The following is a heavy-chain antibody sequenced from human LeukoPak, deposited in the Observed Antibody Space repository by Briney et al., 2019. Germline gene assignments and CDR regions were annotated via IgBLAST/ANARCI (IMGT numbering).Heavy chain of an antibody. D-gene: IGHD3-22*01. V-gene: IGHV4-39*07. J-gene: IGHJ4*02. CDR2: NSGST. CDR1: GGSISSSSYY. CDR3: ARAILYYDSSGYIDY. Sequence: KPSETLSLTCTVSGGSISSSSYYWGWIRQPPGKGLEWIGSNSGSTYYNPSLKSRVTISVDTSKNQFSLKLSSVTAADTAVYYCARAILYYDSSGYIDYWGQGTLVTVSS.